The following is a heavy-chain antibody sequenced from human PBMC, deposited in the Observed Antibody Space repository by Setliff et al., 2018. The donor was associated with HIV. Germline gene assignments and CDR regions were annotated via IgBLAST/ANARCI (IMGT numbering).Heavy chain of an antibody. CDR2: IYYSVST. V-gene: IGHV4-59*11. Sequence: SETLSLTCTISGGSMNSHYWSWIRQSPGRGLEWIGYIYYSVSTKYNPSLKSRVSMSIDTSKNQFSLKMSSVTAADTAVYYCARGVVDYDFWSGSGDYYYMDVWGKGTTVTVSS. CDR1: GGSMNSHY. J-gene: IGHJ6*03. CDR3: ARGVVDYDFWSGSGDYYYMDV. D-gene: IGHD3-3*01.